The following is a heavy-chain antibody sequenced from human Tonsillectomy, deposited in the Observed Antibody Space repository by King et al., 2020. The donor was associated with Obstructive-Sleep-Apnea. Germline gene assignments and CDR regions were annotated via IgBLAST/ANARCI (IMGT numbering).Heavy chain of an antibody. CDR2: IYSGGST. CDR1: GFAVSSNS. J-gene: IGHJ3*02. D-gene: IGHD5-12*01. V-gene: IGHV3-66*01. Sequence: VQLVESGGGLVQPGGSLRLSCAASGFAVSSNSMSWVRQAPGKGLEWVSGIYSGGSTYYADSVKGRFTISRDNSKNTLYLQMNSLQAEDTAVYYCARDHVVGTTRSGAFDIWGQGTMVTVSS. CDR3: ARDHVVGTTRSGAFDI.